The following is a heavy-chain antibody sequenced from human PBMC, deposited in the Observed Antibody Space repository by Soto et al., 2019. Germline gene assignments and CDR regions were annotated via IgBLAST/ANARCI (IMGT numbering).Heavy chain of an antibody. D-gene: IGHD6-13*01. Sequence: GGALRLSCAASGFTFSSYANSWGRQAPGKGLEWVSLISGSGGGTYYADSVKGRFTISRDNSKNTLYLQMNSLRAEDTAVYYCAKHAAAAAPDYWGQGTLVTVSS. V-gene: IGHV3-23*01. CDR3: AKHAAAAAPDY. CDR2: ISGSGGGT. J-gene: IGHJ4*02. CDR1: GFTFSSYA.